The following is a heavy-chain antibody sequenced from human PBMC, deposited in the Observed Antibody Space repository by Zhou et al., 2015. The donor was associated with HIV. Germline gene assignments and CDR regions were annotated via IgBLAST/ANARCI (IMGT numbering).Heavy chain of an antibody. CDR1: GGTFSTYG. V-gene: IGHV1-69*06. J-gene: IGHJ4*02. D-gene: IGHD1-26*01. CDR2: IIPILGTT. Sequence: QVQLVQSGAEVKKPGSSVKVSCRASGGTFSTYGISWVRQAPGQGLEWMGGIIPILGTTKYAQKFQGRVTITADRSTSTAYMELSSLRSEDTAVYYCARAGAATLKYYFDYWGQGTLVTVSS. CDR3: ARAGAATLKYYFDY.